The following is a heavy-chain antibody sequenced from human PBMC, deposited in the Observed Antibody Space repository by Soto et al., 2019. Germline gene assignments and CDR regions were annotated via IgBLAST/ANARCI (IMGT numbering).Heavy chain of an antibody. CDR3: ARARGPSSGYYPYWFDP. D-gene: IGHD3-22*01. CDR1: GGTFSSYA. V-gene: IGHV1-69*12. J-gene: IGHJ5*02. Sequence: QVQLVQSGAEVKKPGSSVKVSCKASGGTFSSYAISWVRQAPGQGLEWMGEIIPIFGTANYAQKFQGRVTITADESTRTAYMELSSLRSEDTAVYYCARARGPSSGYYPYWFDPWGQGTLVTVSS. CDR2: IIPIFGTA.